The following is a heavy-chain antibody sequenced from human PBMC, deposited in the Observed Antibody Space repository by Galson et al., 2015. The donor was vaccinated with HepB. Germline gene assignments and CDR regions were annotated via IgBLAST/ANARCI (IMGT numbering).Heavy chain of an antibody. CDR2: ISYDGSNK. CDR3: AKGGSSSSDYYYMDV. D-gene: IGHD6-6*01. J-gene: IGHJ6*03. Sequence: SLRLSCAASGFTFSSYGMHWVRQAPGKGLEWVAVISYDGSNKYYADSVKGRFTISRDNSKNTLYLQMNSLRAEDTAVYYCAKGGSSSSDYYYMDVWGKGTTVTVSS. CDR1: GFTFSSYG. V-gene: IGHV3-30*18.